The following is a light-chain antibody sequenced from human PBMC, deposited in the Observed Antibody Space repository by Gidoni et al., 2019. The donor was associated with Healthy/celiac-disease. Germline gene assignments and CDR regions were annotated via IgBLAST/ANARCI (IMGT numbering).Light chain of an antibody. J-gene: IGKJ5*01. V-gene: IGKV3-11*01. CDR3: QQHNSYRS. Sequence: DIVLTPSPATLSLSPGERATLTCRASQSVSSYLAWYQQKPGKAPKLLIYDASNRDTGVPARFSGSGSGTDFTLTISSLEPEDFAAYYCQQHNSYRSFGQGTRLEIK. CDR2: DAS. CDR1: QSVSSY.